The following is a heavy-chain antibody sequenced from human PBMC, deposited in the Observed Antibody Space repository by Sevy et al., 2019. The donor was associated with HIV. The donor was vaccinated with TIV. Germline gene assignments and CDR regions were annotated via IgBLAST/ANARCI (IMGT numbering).Heavy chain of an antibody. V-gene: IGHV3-15*01. Sequence: GGYLRLSCTASGFTFYYAWMSWVRQAPGKGLEWVGRIKSKSDGGTTDYAAPVKGRFTISRDDSKNTLFLQMNSLKAEDTTVYYCSTDPINLLLMTDGMDVWGQGTTVTVSS. CDR2: IKSKSDGGTT. CDR1: GFTFYYAW. D-gene: IGHD2-15*01. J-gene: IGHJ6*02. CDR3: STDPINLLLMTDGMDV.